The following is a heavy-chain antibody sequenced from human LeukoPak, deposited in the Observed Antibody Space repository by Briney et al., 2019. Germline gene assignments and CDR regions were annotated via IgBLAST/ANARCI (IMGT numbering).Heavy chain of an antibody. CDR2: ISSSSSYI. J-gene: IGHJ4*02. V-gene: IGHV3-21*01. CDR3: ARDEASYDYYFDY. D-gene: IGHD5-12*01. CDR1: GFTFSSYS. Sequence: GGSLRLSCAASGFTFSSYSMNWVRQAPGKGLEWVSSISSSSSYIYYADSVMGRFTISRDNAKNSLYLQMNSLRAEDTAVYYCARDEASYDYYFDYWGQGTLVTVSS.